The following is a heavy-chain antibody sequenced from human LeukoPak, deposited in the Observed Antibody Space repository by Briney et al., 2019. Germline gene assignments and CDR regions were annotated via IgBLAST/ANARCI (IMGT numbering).Heavy chain of an antibody. CDR1: GYTFTGYY. CDR2: INPNSGGT. V-gene: IGHV1-2*04. CDR3: ARGPSGDYNNWFDP. D-gene: IGHD4-17*01. J-gene: IGHJ5*02. Sequence: PEASVKVSCKASGYTFTGYYMHWVRQAPGQGLEWMGWINPNSGGTNYAQKFQGWVTMTRDTSISTAYMELSRLRSDDTAVYYCARGPSGDYNNWFDPWGKGTLVTVSS.